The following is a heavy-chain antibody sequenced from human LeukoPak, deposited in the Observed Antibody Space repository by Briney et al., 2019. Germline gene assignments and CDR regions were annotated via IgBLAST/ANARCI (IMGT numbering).Heavy chain of an antibody. CDR1: GFTFDDYG. CDR3: ARDERYYYDSSGLLYYYYMDV. V-gene: IGHV3-21*01. D-gene: IGHD3-22*01. CDR2: ISSSSSYI. J-gene: IGHJ6*03. Sequence: GGSLRLSCAASGFTFDDYGMSWVRQAPGKGLEWVSSISSSSSYIYYADSVKGRFTISRDNAKNSLYLQMNSLRAEDTAVYYCARDERYYYDSSGLLYYYYMDVWGKGTTVTISS.